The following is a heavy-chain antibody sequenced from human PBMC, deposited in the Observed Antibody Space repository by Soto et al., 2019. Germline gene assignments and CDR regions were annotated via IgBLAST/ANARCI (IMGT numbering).Heavy chain of an antibody. CDR2: INPNSGGT. CDR1: GYTFTGYY. Sequence: ASVKVSCKASGYTFTGYYMHWVRQAPGQGLEWMGWINPNSGGTNYAQKFQGRVTMTRDTSISTAYMELSRLRSGDTAVYYCARGPTGTTYEWFDPWGQGTLVTVSS. D-gene: IGHD1-1*01. J-gene: IGHJ5*02. CDR3: ARGPTGTTYEWFDP. V-gene: IGHV1-2*02.